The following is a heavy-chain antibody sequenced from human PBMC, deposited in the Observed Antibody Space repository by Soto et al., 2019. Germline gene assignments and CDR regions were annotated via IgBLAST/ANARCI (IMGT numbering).Heavy chain of an antibody. CDR3: ARLNDYGDFEYFQH. J-gene: IGHJ1*01. CDR1: GYSFTSFW. D-gene: IGHD4-17*01. V-gene: IGHV5-51*03. Sequence: EVQLVQSGAEVKKPGESLKISCNGSGYSFTSFWIGWVRQMPGKGLEWMGIIYPGDSDSRYSPSFQGQVTISSDKSISTAYLQWSSLKASDTAIYYCARLNDYGDFEYFQHWGQGTLVTVSS. CDR2: IYPGDSDS.